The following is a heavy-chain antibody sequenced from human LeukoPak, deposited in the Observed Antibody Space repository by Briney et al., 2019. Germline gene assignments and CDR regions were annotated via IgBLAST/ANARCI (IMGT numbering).Heavy chain of an antibody. J-gene: IGHJ6*02. D-gene: IGHD2/OR15-2a*01. V-gene: IGHV3-33*01. CDR1: GFSFSSYG. Sequence: PGGSLRLSCAASGFSFSSYGMHWVRQAPGKGLEWVAVIWYDGSKKYYADSVKGRFIISRDNSKNTLYLQMNSLRAEDTAVYYCARDLPPRGVFFHYYGMDVWGQGTTVTVSS. CDR2: IWYDGSKK. CDR3: ARDLPPRGVFFHYYGMDV.